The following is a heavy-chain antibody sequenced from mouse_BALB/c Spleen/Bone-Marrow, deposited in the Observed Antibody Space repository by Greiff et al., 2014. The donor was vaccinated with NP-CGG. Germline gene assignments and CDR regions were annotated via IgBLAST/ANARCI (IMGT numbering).Heavy chain of an antibody. CDR1: GFTFSSYA. Sequence: EVMLVESGGGLVKPGGSLKLSCAASGFTFSSYAMSWVRQTPEKRLEWVASISSGGSTYYPDSVKGRFTISRDNARNILYLQMSSLRSEDTAMYYCARKVDGWYYFDYWGQGTTLTVSS. V-gene: IGHV5-6-5*01. D-gene: IGHD2-3*01. J-gene: IGHJ2*01. CDR2: ISSGGST. CDR3: ARKVDGWYYFDY.